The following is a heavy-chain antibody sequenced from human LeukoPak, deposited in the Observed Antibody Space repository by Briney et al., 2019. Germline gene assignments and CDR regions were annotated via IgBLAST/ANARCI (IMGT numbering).Heavy chain of an antibody. D-gene: IGHD3-3*01. J-gene: IGHJ3*02. CDR3: ARELRFLEWLFETTDAFDI. CDR2: IYYSGST. CDR1: GGSISSSSYY. V-gene: IGHV4-39*01. Sequence: SETLSLTCTVSGGSISSSSYYWGWIRQPPGKGLEWIGSIYYSGSTYYNPSLKSRVTISVDTSKNQFSLKLSSVTAADTAVYYCARELRFLEWLFETTDAFDIWGQGTMVTLSS.